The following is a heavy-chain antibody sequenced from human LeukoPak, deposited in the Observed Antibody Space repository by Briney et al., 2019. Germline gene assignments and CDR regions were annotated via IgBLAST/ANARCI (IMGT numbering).Heavy chain of an antibody. Sequence: SETLSLTCTVSGGSISYYYWIWIRQSPGKGLEWIGQIYYTGSTYYNPSLKRRVTISVDTSRNQFSLNLTSVTAADTAVYYCARGGTYNDILSFDPWGEGTLVTVSS. J-gene: IGHJ5*02. CDR1: GGSISYYY. V-gene: IGHV4-59*01. CDR2: IYYTGST. CDR3: ARGGTYNDILSFDP. D-gene: IGHD3-9*01.